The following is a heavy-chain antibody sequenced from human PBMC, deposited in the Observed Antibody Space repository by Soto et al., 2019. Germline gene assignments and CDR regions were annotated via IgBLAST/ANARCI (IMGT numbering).Heavy chain of an antibody. Sequence: QVQLVQSGAEVKKPGASVKVSCKASGYTFTSYAMHWVRQAPGQRLEWMGWINAGNGNTKYSQKCQGRVTITRDTSASTAYMELSSLRSEDTAVYYCAGMRVAATRGPPLPFDYWGQGTLVTGSS. CDR1: GYTFTSYA. CDR2: INAGNGNT. V-gene: IGHV1-3*01. J-gene: IGHJ4*02. D-gene: IGHD2-15*01. CDR3: AGMRVAATRGPPLPFDY.